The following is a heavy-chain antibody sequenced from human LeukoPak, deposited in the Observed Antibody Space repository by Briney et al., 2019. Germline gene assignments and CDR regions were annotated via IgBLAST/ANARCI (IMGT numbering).Heavy chain of an antibody. CDR1: GISFSDYY. CDR3: ARDVGGDYDY. D-gene: IGHD4-17*01. Sequence: GGSLRLSCAVSGISFSDYYMSWIRQAPGKGLEWVSYISSSGNSMYYADSVKGRFTISRDNAQNSLYLQMNSLRAGDTAVYYCARDVGGDYDYWGQGTLVTVSS. CDR2: ISSSGNSM. V-gene: IGHV3-11*01. J-gene: IGHJ4*02.